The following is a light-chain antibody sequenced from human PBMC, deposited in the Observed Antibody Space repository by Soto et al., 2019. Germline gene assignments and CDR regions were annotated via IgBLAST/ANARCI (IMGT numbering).Light chain of an antibody. CDR3: QTWGTGIEV. J-gene: IGLJ3*02. CDR2: LNSGGSH. V-gene: IGLV4-69*01. Sequence: QSVLTQSPSASASLGASVKLTCTLSSGHSSYTIAWHQQQPEKGPRYLMTLNSGGSHSQGDGIPDRFSGSSSGAERYLSISSLQSEDEADYYCQTWGTGIEVFGGGTKLTVL. CDR1: SGHSSYT.